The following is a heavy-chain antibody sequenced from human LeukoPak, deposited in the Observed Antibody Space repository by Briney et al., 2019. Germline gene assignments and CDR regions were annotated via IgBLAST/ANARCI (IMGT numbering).Heavy chain of an antibody. V-gene: IGHV1-24*01. CDR2: FDPEDGET. CDR1: GYTLTELS. D-gene: IGHD3-10*01. Sequence: GASVKVSCKVSGYTLTELSMHWVRQAPGKGLEWMGGFDPEDGETIYAQKFQGRVTMTEDTSTDTAYMELSSLRSEDTAVYYCATGVSVRGVLAFDIWGQGTMVTVSS. J-gene: IGHJ3*02. CDR3: ATGVSVRGVLAFDI.